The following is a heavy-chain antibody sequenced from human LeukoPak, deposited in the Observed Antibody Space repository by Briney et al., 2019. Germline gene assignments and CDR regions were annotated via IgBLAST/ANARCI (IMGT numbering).Heavy chain of an antibody. V-gene: IGHV1-8*01. CDR1: GYTFTSYD. CDR2: MNPNSGNT. J-gene: IGHJ4*02. Sequence: ASVKVSCKASGYTFTSYDINWVRQATGQGLEWMGWMNPNSGNTGYAQKFQGRVTMTRDTSISTAYMELSRLRSDDTAVYYCARDRELVVPAANGMVFDYWGQGTLVTVSS. D-gene: IGHD2-2*01. CDR3: ARDRELVVPAANGMVFDY.